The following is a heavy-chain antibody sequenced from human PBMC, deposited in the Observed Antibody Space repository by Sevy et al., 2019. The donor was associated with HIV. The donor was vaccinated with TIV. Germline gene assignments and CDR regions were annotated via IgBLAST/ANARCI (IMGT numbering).Heavy chain of an antibody. V-gene: IGHV3-48*02. CDR1: VFSFSYYG. J-gene: IGHJ6*02. CDR2: ISSSSSTI. CDR3: ARESSSTWQAGYYGMAV. Sequence: GGSLRLSCIGSVFSFSYYGSHWVRQAPGKGLEWVSYISSSSSTIYYADSVKGRFTISRDNAKNSLYLQMNSLRDEDTAVYYCARESSSTWQAGYYGMAVWGQGTTVTVSS. D-gene: IGHD6-13*01.